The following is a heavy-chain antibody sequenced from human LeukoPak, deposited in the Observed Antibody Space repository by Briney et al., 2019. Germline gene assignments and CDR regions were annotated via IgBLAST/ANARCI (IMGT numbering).Heavy chain of an antibody. Sequence: WASVKVSCKASGGTFSSLSINWVRQVPGQGLEWMGGIIPILSTPNYAQRFQDSVTFTSDASTSTAYMELGSLTSDDTAVYYCAGADLRFCNLLALNFNYWGQGTLVTVSS. D-gene: IGHD4-11*01. J-gene: IGHJ4*02. V-gene: IGHV1-69*13. CDR2: IIPILSTP. CDR1: GGTFSSLS. CDR3: AGADLRFCNLLALNFNY.